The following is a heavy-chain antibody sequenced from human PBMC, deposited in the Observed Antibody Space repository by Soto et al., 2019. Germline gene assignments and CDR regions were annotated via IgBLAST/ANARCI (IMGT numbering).Heavy chain of an antibody. CDR3: AKDRNGHYDFWSGGYGMDV. D-gene: IGHD3-3*01. Sequence: GGSLRLSCAASADSRFTFSNYGMTWVRQAPGKGLEWVSAISANGESTYYADSVEGRFTISRDNSKNTVYLQMDSLRVEDTALYYCAKDRNGHYDFWSGGYGMDVWGQGTTVTVSS. V-gene: IGHV3-23*01. J-gene: IGHJ6*02. CDR2: ISANGEST. CDR1: ADSRFTFSNYG.